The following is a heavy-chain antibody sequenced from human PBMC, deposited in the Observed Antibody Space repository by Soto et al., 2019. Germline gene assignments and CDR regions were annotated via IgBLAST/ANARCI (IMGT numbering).Heavy chain of an antibody. J-gene: IGHJ6*02. D-gene: IGHD5-18*01. CDR3: AXIDTAIAWGDYYYGMDV. CDR2: ISSSSSYI. Sequence: PGGSLRLSCAASGFTFSSYSMNWVRQAPGKGLEWVSSISSSSSYIYYADSVKGRFTIPRDNAKNSLYLQMNSLRAEDTAVYYCAXIDTAIAWGDYYYGMDVWGQGTTVTVSS. CDR1: GFTFSSYS. V-gene: IGHV3-21*01.